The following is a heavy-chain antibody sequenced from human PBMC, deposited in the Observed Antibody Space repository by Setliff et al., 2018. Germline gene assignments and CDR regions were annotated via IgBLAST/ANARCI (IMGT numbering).Heavy chain of an antibody. J-gene: IGHJ4*02. V-gene: IGHV3-7*01. D-gene: IGHD3-10*01. Sequence: GGSLRLSCSASGFTFRIYWMSWVRQAPGKGLEWVANIKGDDSEKYYVDSVKGRFTVSRDNVKNSLFLQMDSLRVDDTAVYYCRVWIGDLPRDFWGRGTLVTVS. CDR3: RVWIGDLPRDF. CDR2: IKGDDSEK. CDR1: GFTFRIYW.